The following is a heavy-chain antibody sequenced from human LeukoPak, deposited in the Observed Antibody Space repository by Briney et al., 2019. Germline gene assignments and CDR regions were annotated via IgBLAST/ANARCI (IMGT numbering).Heavy chain of an antibody. J-gene: IGHJ4*02. Sequence: GGSLRLSCAASGFTFSSYSMNWVRQAPGKGLEWVSYISSSSSTIYYADSVKGRFTISRDNAKNSLYLQMNSLRAEDTAVYYCARDRSRGNPTHPSDNWGQGTLVTVSS. CDR2: ISSSSSTI. D-gene: IGHD2/OR15-2a*01. CDR1: GFTFSSYS. CDR3: ARDRSRGNPTHPSDN. V-gene: IGHV3-48*01.